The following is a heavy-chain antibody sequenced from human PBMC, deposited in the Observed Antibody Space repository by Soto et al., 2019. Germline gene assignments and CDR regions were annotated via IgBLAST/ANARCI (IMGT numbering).Heavy chain of an antibody. Sequence: GGSLRLSCAASGFTFSSYAMHWVRQAPGQGLEWVALISFDGLNKYYADSVQGRFTISRDRSKNTLYLQMISRRAEDTAVYYCARGFREYGGYYYGMDVWGRGSKVTV. J-gene: IGHJ6*02. CDR1: GFTFSSYA. D-gene: IGHD6-6*01. CDR2: ISFDGLNK. CDR3: ARGFREYGGYYYGMDV. V-gene: IGHV3-30-3*01.